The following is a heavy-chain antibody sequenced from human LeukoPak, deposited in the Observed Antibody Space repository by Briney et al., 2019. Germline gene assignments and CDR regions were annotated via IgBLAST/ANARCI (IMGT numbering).Heavy chain of an antibody. Sequence: PGGSLRLSCAASGFTFSSYAMSWVRQAPGKGLEWVSGISGSGGSTYYADSVKGRFTISRDNSKNTLHLHMNSLRAEDTAVYYCAKDRSGSGSYYPDYWGQGTLVTVSS. J-gene: IGHJ4*02. D-gene: IGHD3-10*01. CDR3: AKDRSGSGSYYPDY. CDR1: GFTFSSYA. V-gene: IGHV3-23*01. CDR2: ISGSGGST.